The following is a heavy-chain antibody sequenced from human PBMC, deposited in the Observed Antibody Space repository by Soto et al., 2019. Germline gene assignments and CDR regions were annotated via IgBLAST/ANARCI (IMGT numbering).Heavy chain of an antibody. J-gene: IGHJ5*02. CDR2: INHSGNT. V-gene: IGHV4-34*01. Sequence: QVQPQQWGTGLLKPSETLSLTCAVYGGSFSTYYWNWIRQPPGKGLEWIGEINHSGNTQYNPSLKSRVTMSLGMYKNQFSLKLTSVTAADTAVYYCFGWLGSNWLDPWGQGTLVTVSS. D-gene: IGHD3-22*01. CDR1: GGSFSTYY. CDR3: FGWLGSNWLDP.